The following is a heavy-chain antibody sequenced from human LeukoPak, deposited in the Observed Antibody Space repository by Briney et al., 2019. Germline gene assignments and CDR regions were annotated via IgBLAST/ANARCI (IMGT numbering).Heavy chain of an antibody. CDR2: INSDGSST. J-gene: IGHJ4*02. Sequence: GGSLRLSCAASGFTFSNVWMHWVRQAPGKGLVWVSRINSDGSSTTHADSVKGRFTISRDNAKDTLYLQMNSLRAEDTAVYYCARGYFDSSGYPYLGYWGQGTLVTVSS. CDR3: ARGYFDSSGYPYLGY. D-gene: IGHD3-22*01. V-gene: IGHV3-74*01. CDR1: GFTFSNVW.